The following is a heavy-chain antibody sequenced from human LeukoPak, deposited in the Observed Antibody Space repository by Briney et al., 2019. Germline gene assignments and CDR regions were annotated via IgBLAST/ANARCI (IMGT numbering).Heavy chain of an antibody. CDR2: IYYSGST. CDR1: GGSISSGGYY. J-gene: IGHJ5*02. Sequence: SETLSPTCTVSGGSISSGGYYWSWIRQHPGKGLEWIGYIYYSGSTYYNPSLKSRVTISVDTSKNQFSLKLSSVTAADTAVYYCARDTPYCSSTSCSNTNWFDPWGQGTLVTVSS. D-gene: IGHD2-2*01. CDR3: ARDTPYCSSTSCSNTNWFDP. V-gene: IGHV4-31*03.